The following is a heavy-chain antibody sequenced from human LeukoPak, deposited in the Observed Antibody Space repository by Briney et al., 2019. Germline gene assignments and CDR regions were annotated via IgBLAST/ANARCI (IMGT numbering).Heavy chain of an antibody. V-gene: IGHV3-7*01. CDR3: ARNPRNLGYGDY. CDR1: GFTFSDYW. Sequence: GGSLRLSCAASGFTFSDYWMTWVRQAPGKGLEWVANIKQDGSEMYYVDSVKGRYTISRDNAKNSLYLQMKSLRAEDTAVYYCARNPRNLGYGDYWGQGTLVTVSS. CDR2: IKQDGSEM. J-gene: IGHJ4*02. D-gene: IGHD2-15*01.